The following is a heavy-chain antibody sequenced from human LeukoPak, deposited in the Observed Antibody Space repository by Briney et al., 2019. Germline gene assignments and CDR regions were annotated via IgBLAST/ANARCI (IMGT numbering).Heavy chain of an antibody. J-gene: IGHJ5*02. CDR1: GYTFTSYY. V-gene: IGHV1-8*02. CDR2: MNPNSGNI. CDR3: ARVCREWLLFGWFDP. D-gene: IGHD3-3*01. Sequence: ASGKVSCKASGYTFTSYYMHWVRQATGQGLEWMGWMNPNSGNIGYAQKFQGRVTMTRNTSISTAYMELSSLRSEDTAVYYCARVCREWLLFGWFDPWGQGTLVTVSS.